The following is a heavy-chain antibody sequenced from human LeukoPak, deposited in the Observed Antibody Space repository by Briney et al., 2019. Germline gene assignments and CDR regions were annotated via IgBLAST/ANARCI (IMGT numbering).Heavy chain of an antibody. CDR1: GGSFSSGTYL. J-gene: IGHJ4*02. D-gene: IGHD3-22*01. Sequence: SETLSLTCTVSGGSFSSGTYLWSWIRQHPGKGLEWIGYVFYSGSTDYNPSLKSRVTISVDTSENQFYLKVNSVTAADTDVYYCARDTHYYDSSGYSLYYFDYWGQGTLVTVSS. V-gene: IGHV4-31*03. CDR2: VFYSGST. CDR3: ARDTHYYDSSGYSLYYFDY.